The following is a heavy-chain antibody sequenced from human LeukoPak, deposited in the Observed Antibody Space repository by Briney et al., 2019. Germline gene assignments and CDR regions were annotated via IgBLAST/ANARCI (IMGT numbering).Heavy chain of an antibody. D-gene: IGHD3-22*01. V-gene: IGHV3-30*02. CDR2: IRNDGSDK. CDR1: GFSFRSYG. Sequence: GGSLRISCETSGFSFRSYGMNWVRQAPGQGLEWVAFIRNDGSDKYYADSVRGRFTNSRDNSKKSLHLHMNRLRVEDTGVYYCAKDLEAGTSGYSLDYWGQGTLVSVSS. J-gene: IGHJ4*02. CDR3: AKDLEAGTSGYSLDY.